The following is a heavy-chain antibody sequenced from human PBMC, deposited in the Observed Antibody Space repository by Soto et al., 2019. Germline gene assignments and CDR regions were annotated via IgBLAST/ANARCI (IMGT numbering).Heavy chain of an antibody. CDR1: GGTFSSYS. V-gene: IGHV1-69*01. Sequence: QVQLVQSGAEVKKPGSSVKVSCKASGGTFSSYSINWVRQAHGQGLEWMGEIIPIFGTANYAQKFQGRVTITADESTSTAYMELGSLRSEDTAVYYCARDGGRHSGGIDYWGQGTLVTVSS. J-gene: IGHJ4*02. D-gene: IGHD1-26*01. CDR3: ARDGGRHSGGIDY. CDR2: IIPIFGTA.